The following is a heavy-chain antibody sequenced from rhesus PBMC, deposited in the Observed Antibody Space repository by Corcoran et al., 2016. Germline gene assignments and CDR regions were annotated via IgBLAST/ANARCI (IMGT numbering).Heavy chain of an antibody. CDR3: ARLHDY. Sequence: QVTLKESGPALVKPTQTLPLTCTFSGFSLRPSGLRVSWIRQPPEKALEWLARIDWDDDKYYSTSLKSRLTIDKDTSKNQVVLTRTNMDPVDTATYYCARLHDYWGQGVLVTVSS. D-gene: IGHD2-39*02. CDR2: IDWDDDK. CDR1: GFSLRPSGLR. V-gene: IGHV2S2*01. J-gene: IGHJ4*01.